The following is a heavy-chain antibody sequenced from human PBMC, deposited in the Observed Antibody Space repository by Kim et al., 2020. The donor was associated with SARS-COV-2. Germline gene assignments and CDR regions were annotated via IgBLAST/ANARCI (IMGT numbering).Heavy chain of an antibody. CDR2: IYTSGST. D-gene: IGHD6-6*01. Sequence: SETLSLTCTVSGGSISSYYWSWIRQPAGKGLEWIGRIYTSGSTNYNPSLKSRVTMSVDTSKNQFSLKLSSVTAADTAVYYCARDREGWEQLVPFWDYWGQGTLVTVSS. CDR1: GGSISSYY. V-gene: IGHV4-4*07. J-gene: IGHJ4*02. CDR3: ARDREGWEQLVPFWDY.